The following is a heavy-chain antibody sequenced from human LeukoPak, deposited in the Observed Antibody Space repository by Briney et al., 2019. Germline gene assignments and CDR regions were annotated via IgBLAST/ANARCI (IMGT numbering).Heavy chain of an antibody. V-gene: IGHV3-48*03. D-gene: IGHD5-24*01. Sequence: GGSLRLSCVGSGLTFSGFELNWVRQAPGKGLEWVSYIRHDGSTKTYADSVEGRFTISRDDAENSLYLQMNSLRAEDTAIYYCARRFRDWGQGILVTVSS. CDR3: ARRFRD. CDR1: GLTFSGFE. J-gene: IGHJ4*02. CDR2: IRHDGSTK.